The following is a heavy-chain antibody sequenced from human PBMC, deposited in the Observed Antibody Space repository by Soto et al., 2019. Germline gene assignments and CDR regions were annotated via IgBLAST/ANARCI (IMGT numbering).Heavy chain of an antibody. CDR2: VSLTGDRT. D-gene: IGHD2-8*01. V-gene: IGHV3-23*01. J-gene: IGHJ4*02. Sequence: GGSLRLSCVASRFSFSSYEMSWVRQAAGKGLEWVSRVSLTGDRTNYAGSVKGRFTVSRDNFKNTLYLEMDSLRPEDTAIYYCARGGGYCTPTSCAIDSWGRGTPVTVSS. CDR1: RFSFSSYE. CDR3: ARGGGYCTPTSCAIDS.